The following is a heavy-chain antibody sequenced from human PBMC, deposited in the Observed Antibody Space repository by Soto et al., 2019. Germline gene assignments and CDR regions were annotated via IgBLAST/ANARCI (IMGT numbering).Heavy chain of an antibody. CDR2: IFANGHT. CDR3: VASLAASGLNWLDP. D-gene: IGHD6-13*01. Sequence: PSETLSLTCIVSGGSISEKYWNWVRQPPGKGLEWIGLIFANGHTDYNPSLKSRVTMSEDASKNQFSLRLTSMTAADTAVYYCVASLAASGLNWLDPWGRGPWSPSPQ. CDR1: GGSISEKY. V-gene: IGHV4-4*07. J-gene: IGHJ5*02.